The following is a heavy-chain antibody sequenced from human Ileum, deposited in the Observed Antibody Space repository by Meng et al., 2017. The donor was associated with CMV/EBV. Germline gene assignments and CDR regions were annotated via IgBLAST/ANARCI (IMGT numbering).Heavy chain of an antibody. J-gene: IGHJ4*02. V-gene: IGHV1-2*06. D-gene: IGHD3-10*01. CDR2: IHPNSGDT. CDR1: GYTFTDYY. CDR3: ARNYRDY. Sequence: SVKVSCKASGYTFTDYYMHWVRQAPGQGLEWMGRIHPNSGDTVYAQKFQGRVTLTRDTSISTAYIEVSSLRSDDTAVYYCARNYRDYWGQGTLVTVSS.